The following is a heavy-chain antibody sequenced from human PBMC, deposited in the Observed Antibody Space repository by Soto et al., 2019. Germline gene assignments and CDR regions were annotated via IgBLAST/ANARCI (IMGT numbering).Heavy chain of an antibody. CDR1: GYTFTGYY. CDR3: ARAGYCSSTSCYTGHYYYYYGMDV. J-gene: IGHJ6*02. CDR2: INPNSGGT. V-gene: IGHV1-2*02. Sequence: GASVKVSCKASGYTFTGYYMHWVRQAPGQGLEWMGWINPNSGGTNYAQKFQGRVTMTRDTSISTAYMELSRLRSDDTAVYYCARAGYCSSTSCYTGHYYYYYGMDVWGQGTMVTVSS. D-gene: IGHD2-2*02.